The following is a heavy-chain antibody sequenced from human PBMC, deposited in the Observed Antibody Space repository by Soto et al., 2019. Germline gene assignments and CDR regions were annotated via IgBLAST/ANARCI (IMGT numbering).Heavy chain of an antibody. CDR1: GYTFTGYY. J-gene: IGHJ4*02. CDR3: ARSNQVPAAAFDY. D-gene: IGHD2-2*01. CDR2: INPNSGGP. V-gene: IGHV1-2*04. Sequence: QVQLVQSGAEVKKPGASVKVSCKASGYTFTGYYMHWVRQAPGQGLEWMGWINPNSGGPNYAQKFQGWVTMTRDTSISTAYMELSRLRSDDTAVYYCARSNQVPAAAFDYWGQGTLVTVSS.